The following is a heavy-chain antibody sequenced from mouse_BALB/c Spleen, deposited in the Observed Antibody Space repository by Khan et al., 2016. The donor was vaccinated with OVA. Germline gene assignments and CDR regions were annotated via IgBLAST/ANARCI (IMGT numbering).Heavy chain of an antibody. CDR2: ISYSGNT. CDR3: ARIYGGDFDY. Sequence: VQLKQSGPGLVKPSQSLSLTCTVTGYSITSDYAWNWIRQFPGNKLEWMGYISYSGNTKYNPSLKSRISITRDTSENQFFLHLNSVTIEDTATYYCARIYGGDFDYWGQGTTLTVSS. V-gene: IGHV3-2*02. D-gene: IGHD1-1*01. CDR1: GYSITSDYA. J-gene: IGHJ2*01.